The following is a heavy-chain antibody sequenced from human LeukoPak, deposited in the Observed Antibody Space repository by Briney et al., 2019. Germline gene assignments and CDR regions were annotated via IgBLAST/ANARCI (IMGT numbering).Heavy chain of an antibody. CDR2: IIPIFGTA. D-gene: IGHD5-18*01. CDR3: AIGRDTAMVQDYYYYGIDV. CDR1: GGTFSSYA. J-gene: IGHJ6*02. V-gene: IGHV1-69*13. Sequence: GGSVKVSCKASGGTFSSYAISWVRQAPGQGLEWMGGIIPIFGTANYAQKFQGRVTITADESTSTAYMELSSLRSEDTAVYYCAIGRDTAMVQDYYYYGIDVWGQGTTVTVSS.